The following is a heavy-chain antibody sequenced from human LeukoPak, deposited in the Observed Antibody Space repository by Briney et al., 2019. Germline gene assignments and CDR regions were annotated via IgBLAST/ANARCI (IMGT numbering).Heavy chain of an antibody. CDR2: ISSNGGST. V-gene: IGHV3-64*01. CDR1: GFTFSSYA. CDR3: ARVAYGSGSYYDY. D-gene: IGHD3-10*01. J-gene: IGHJ4*02. Sequence: PGGSLRLSCAASGFTFSSYAMHWVRQAPGKGLEYVSAISSNGGSTYSNSVKGRFTISRDNSKNTLYLQMGSLRAEDMAVYYCARVAYGSGSYYDYWGQGTLVTVSS.